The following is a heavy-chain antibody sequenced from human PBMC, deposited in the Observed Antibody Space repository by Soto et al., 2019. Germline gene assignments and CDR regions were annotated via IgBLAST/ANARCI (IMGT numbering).Heavy chain of an antibody. CDR2: ISSSSSYI. V-gene: IGHV3-21*04. CDR1: GFTFSSYS. J-gene: IGHJ4*02. CDR3: AKLLYGSGSYHYFDY. D-gene: IGHD3-10*01. Sequence: GGSLRLSCAASGFTFSSYSMNWVRQAPGKGLEWVSSISSSSSYIYYADSVKGRFTISRDNAKNSLYLQMNSLRAEDTAVYYCAKLLYGSGSYHYFDYWGQGTLVTVSS.